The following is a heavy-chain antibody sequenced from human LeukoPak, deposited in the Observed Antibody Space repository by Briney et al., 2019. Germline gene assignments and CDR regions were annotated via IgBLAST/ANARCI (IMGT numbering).Heavy chain of an antibody. J-gene: IGHJ4*02. D-gene: IGHD3-22*01. Sequence: GGSLRLSCAASGFTFSSYGMHWVRQAPGKGLEWVAFIRYDGSNKYYADSVKGRFTISRDNSKNTFHLQMNSLRAEDTAVYYCARRAGDYSHPYDYWGQGTLVTVSS. V-gene: IGHV3-30*02. CDR1: GFTFSSYG. CDR3: ARRAGDYSHPYDY. CDR2: IRYDGSNK.